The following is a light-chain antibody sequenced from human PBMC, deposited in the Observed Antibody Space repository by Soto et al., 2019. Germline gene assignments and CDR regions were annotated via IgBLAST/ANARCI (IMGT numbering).Light chain of an antibody. CDR3: QQYGNSPTT. Sequence: EIVLTQSPGTLSLSPGESATLSCGASQSVSSNYLAWYQQKPGQAPRLLIYDASGRATGIPDRFSGSGSGTDFTLTISRLEPEDFAVYDCQQYGNSPTTFGQGTRVEIK. V-gene: IGKV3-20*01. CDR1: QSVSSNY. J-gene: IGKJ1*01. CDR2: DAS.